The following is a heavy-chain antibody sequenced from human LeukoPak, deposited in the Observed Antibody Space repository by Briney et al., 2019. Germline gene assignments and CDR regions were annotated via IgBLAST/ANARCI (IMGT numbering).Heavy chain of an antibody. CDR1: GFSIGPFW. D-gene: IGHD6-19*01. CDR2: IRGDASRL. V-gene: IGHV3-7*01. J-gene: IGHJ3*02. CDR3: ARDRNYCSSDRCYDVFDI. Sequence: GGSLRLSCVASGFSIGPFWMTWVRQAPGKGLEWVADIRGDASRLYYVDSVKGRFTISRDNAKNSLYLQMSNLRAEDTSVYYCARDRNYCSSDRCYDVFDICGQGTMVTVSS.